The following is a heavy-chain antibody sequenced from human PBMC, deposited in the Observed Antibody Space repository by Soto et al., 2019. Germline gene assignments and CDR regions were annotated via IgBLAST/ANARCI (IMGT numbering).Heavy chain of an antibody. CDR2: IIPIFGTA. V-gene: IGHV1-69*13. Sequence: SVKVSCKASGGTFSSYAISWVRQAPGQGLEWMGGIIPIFGTANYAQKFQGRVTITADESTSTAYMELSSLRSEDTAVYYCARGMSKDYYDSSGYARGMDVWGQGTTVTVSS. CDR1: GGTFSSYA. CDR3: ARGMSKDYYDSSGYARGMDV. D-gene: IGHD3-22*01. J-gene: IGHJ6*02.